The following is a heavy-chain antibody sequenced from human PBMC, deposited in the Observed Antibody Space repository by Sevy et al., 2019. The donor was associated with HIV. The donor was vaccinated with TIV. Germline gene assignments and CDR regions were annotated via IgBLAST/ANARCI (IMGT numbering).Heavy chain of an antibody. CDR1: GFTVSSNY. Sequence: GGSLRLSCAASGFTVSSNYMSWVRQAPGKGLEWASVIYSGGSTYYADSVKGRFTISRDNSKNTLYLQMNSLRAEDTAVYYCARDDEYYYDSSGVEWGQGTLVTVSS. CDR3: ARDDEYYYDSSGVE. CDR2: IYSGGST. D-gene: IGHD3-22*01. J-gene: IGHJ4*02. V-gene: IGHV3-53*01.